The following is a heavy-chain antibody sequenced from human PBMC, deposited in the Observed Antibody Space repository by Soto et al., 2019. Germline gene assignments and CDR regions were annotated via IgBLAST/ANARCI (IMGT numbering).Heavy chain of an antibody. CDR3: ARTGRDTIFRVVIFGWFDP. CDR1: GGSFSDNY. D-gene: IGHD3-3*01. V-gene: IGHV4-59*01. J-gene: IGHJ5*02. Sequence: QVQLQQSGPGLVRPSETLSLTCTVSGGSFSDNYWNWLRQSPGKGLEWIGDVYSSGRTNYNPSLACPVPMSIATAKNQFSLKLPSLTAAATAVYYCARTGRDTIFRVVIFGWFDPWGQGARVIVSS. CDR2: VYSSGRT.